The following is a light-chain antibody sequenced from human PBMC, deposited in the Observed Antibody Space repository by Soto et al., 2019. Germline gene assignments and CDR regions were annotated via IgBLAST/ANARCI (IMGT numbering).Light chain of an antibody. Sequence: DVQMTQSPSTLSASVGDRGTITCRASQSINNLLAWYQQKPGKAPKFLIYDVSTFESGVPSRFSGSGSGTEFTLTISSLQPEDFATYYCQQYDSYPLTFGGGTKVDIK. J-gene: IGKJ4*01. V-gene: IGKV1-5*01. CDR3: QQYDSYPLT. CDR2: DVS. CDR1: QSINNL.